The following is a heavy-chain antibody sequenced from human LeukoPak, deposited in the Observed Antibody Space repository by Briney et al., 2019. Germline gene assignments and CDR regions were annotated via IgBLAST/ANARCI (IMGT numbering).Heavy chain of an antibody. J-gene: IGHJ4*02. D-gene: IGHD2-2*01. V-gene: IGHV1-69*13. Sequence: SVKVSCKASGYTFTSYDINWVRQATGQGLEWMGGIIPIFGTANYAQKFQGRVTITADESTSTAYMELSSLRSEDTAVYYCARPAATYSAAFDYWGQGTLVTVSS. CDR3: ARPAATYSAAFDY. CDR2: IIPIFGTA. CDR1: GYTFTSYD.